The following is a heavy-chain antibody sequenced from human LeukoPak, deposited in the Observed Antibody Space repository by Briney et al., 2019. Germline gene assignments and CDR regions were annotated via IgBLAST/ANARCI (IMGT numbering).Heavy chain of an antibody. Sequence: SETLSLTCTVSGYSISSGYYWGWIRQPPGKRLEWVASIHSSGNTYYSPTLKSRVTISVDTSKNQFSLNLTSVTAADAAVYYCARRLLIAAKGFDPWGQGTLVTVSS. J-gene: IGHJ5*02. CDR2: IHSSGNT. CDR3: ARRLLIAAKGFDP. D-gene: IGHD6-13*01. CDR1: GYSISSGYY. V-gene: IGHV4-38-2*02.